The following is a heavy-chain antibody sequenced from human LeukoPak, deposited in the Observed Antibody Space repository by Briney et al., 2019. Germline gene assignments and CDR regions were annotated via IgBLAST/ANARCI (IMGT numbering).Heavy chain of an antibody. Sequence: GASVKVSCKASGYTFSNYGISWVRQAPGQGLEWMGWISAYNDNTIYTQSLQGRVTMTTDTSTSTAYMELRSLRSDDTAVYFCARDQGPQRFNAPVVRGVNLEYWGQGTLVTVSS. CDR2: ISAYNDNT. V-gene: IGHV1-18*01. CDR3: ARDQGPQRFNAPVVRGVNLEY. J-gene: IGHJ4*02. CDR1: GYTFSNYG. D-gene: IGHD3-10*02.